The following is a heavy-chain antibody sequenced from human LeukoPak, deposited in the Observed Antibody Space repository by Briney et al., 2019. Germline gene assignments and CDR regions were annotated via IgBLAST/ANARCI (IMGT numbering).Heavy chain of an antibody. V-gene: IGHV3-66*01. CDR2: IYSGGST. CDR1: GFTVSSNY. Sequence: GGSLRLSCAASGFTVSSNYMSRVRQAPGKGLEWVSVIYSGGSTYYADSVKGRFTISRDNSKNTLYLQMNSLRAEDTAVYYCARAPPTVGATPCVNDYWGQGTLVTVSS. D-gene: IGHD1-26*01. J-gene: IGHJ4*02. CDR3: ARAPPTVGATPCVNDY.